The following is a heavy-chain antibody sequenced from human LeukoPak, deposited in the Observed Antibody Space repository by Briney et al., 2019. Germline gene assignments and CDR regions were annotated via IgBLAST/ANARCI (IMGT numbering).Heavy chain of an antibody. D-gene: IGHD7-27*01. V-gene: IGHV3-48*01. CDR2: INTKSKTL. CDR1: GFTFSTYT. J-gene: IGHJ4*02. CDR3: VRDRNWAFDY. Sequence: TGGSLRLSCAASGFTFSTYTMNWVRQAPGKGLEWVSFINTKSKTLYYADSVKGRFTISRDNGKNSLYLQMNSLRAEDTALYYCVRDRNWAFDYWGQGTLVTVSS.